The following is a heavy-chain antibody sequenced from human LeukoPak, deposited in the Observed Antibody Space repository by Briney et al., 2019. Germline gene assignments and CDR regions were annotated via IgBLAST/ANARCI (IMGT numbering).Heavy chain of an antibody. CDR3: ARDTRYCSGGSCYLGWFDP. D-gene: IGHD2-15*01. V-gene: IGHV1-46*01. CDR1: GYTFTSYY. Sequence: ASVKVSCKASGYTFTSYYMHWVRQAPGQGLEWMGIINPSGGSTSYALKFQGRVTMTRDTSTSTVYMELSSLRSEDTAVYYCARDTRYCSGGSCYLGWFDPWGQGTLVTASS. CDR2: INPSGGST. J-gene: IGHJ5*02.